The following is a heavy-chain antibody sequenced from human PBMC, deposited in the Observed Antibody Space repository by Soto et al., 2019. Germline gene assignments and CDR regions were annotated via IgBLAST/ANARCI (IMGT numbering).Heavy chain of an antibody. CDR1: GFTFSSYS. CDR2: ISSSSSTI. CDR3: ARDLLVDTAMVCGY. V-gene: IGHV3-48*01. J-gene: IGHJ4*02. Sequence: EVQLVESGGGLVQPGGSLRLSCAASGFTFSSYSMNWVRQAPGKGLEWVSYISSSSSTIYYADSVKGRFTISRDNAKNSLYLQLNSLIAEDTAVYYCARDLLVDTAMVCGYWVQGTLVTVSS. D-gene: IGHD5-18*01.